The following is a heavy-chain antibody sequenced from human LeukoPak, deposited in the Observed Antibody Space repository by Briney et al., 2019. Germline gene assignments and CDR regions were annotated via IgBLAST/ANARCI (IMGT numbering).Heavy chain of an antibody. D-gene: IGHD6-6*01. CDR2: ISNSGGNT. Sequence: GGSLRLSCASSGFSFTNYAMTWVRQAPGKGLEWVAAISNSGGNTYYADSVKGRFTISRDNSNSTLYLQMYSLRAEDTALYYCTRGTGIARPDYWGQGTLVTVSS. J-gene: IGHJ4*02. V-gene: IGHV3-23*01. CDR1: GFSFTNYA. CDR3: TRGTGIARPDY.